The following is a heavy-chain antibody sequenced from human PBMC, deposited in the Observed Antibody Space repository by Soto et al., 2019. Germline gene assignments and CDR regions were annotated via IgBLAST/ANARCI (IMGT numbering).Heavy chain of an antibody. CDR3: ARRGAAAGTDDC. CDR1: GFSLSTSGVG. V-gene: IGHV2-5*02. D-gene: IGHD6-13*01. J-gene: IGHJ4*02. Sequence: QITLKESGPTLVKPTQTLTLTCTFSGFSLSTSGVGVGWIRQPPGKALEWLALIYWDDDKRYSPSLKTRLTITKDTRKIQAFLTSTNIDPVHAATDYFARRGAAAGTDDCWGQGTLVTVAS. CDR2: IYWDDDK.